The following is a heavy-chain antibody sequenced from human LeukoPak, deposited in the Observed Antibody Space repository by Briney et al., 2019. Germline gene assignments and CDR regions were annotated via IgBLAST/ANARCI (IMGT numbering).Heavy chain of an antibody. J-gene: IGHJ5*02. D-gene: IGHD5-18*01. CDR3: ARETRERYSSNNWFDP. CDR1: GYTFTGYY. V-gene: IGHV1-2*02. Sequence: ASVKVSCKASGYTFTGYYMHWVRQAPGQGLEWMGWINPNSGGTNYAQKFQGRVTMTRDTSISTAYMELSRLRSDDTAVYYCARETRERYSSNNWFDPWGQGTLVTVSS. CDR2: INPNSGGT.